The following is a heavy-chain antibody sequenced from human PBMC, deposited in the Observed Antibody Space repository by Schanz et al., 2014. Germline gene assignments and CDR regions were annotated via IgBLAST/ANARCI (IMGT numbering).Heavy chain of an antibody. J-gene: IGHJ5*02. V-gene: IGHV3-74*01. D-gene: IGHD3-10*01. CDR3: ARPALWFGDNCFDP. CDR2: INSVGSNT. CDR1: GFTFRNYW. Sequence: EVQLVQSGGGLVQPGGSLRLSCAASGFTFRNYWMHWVRQAPGKGLVWVSRINSVGSNTDYADSVTGRFTISRDNAKNTLYLQMNSLRAEDTAVYYCARPALWFGDNCFDPWGQGTLVTVSS.